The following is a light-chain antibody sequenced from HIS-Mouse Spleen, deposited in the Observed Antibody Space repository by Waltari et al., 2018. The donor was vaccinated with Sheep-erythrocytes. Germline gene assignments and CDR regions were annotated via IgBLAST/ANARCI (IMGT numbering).Light chain of an antibody. CDR2: ASS. CDR3: QQLNSYPALT. V-gene: IGKV1-9*01. CDR1: QGIRSY. J-gene: IGKJ4*01. Sequence: DIQLTQSPSFLSASVGDRVTITCRASQGIRSYLAWYQQKPGKAPNHWIYASSTLQSGVPSRFCRSGSGTEFTLTISSLQPEDFATYYCQQLNSYPALTFGGGTKVEIK.